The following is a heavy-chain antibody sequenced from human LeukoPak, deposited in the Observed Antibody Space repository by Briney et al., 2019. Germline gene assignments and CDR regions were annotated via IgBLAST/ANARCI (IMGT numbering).Heavy chain of an antibody. J-gene: IGHJ4*02. CDR3: ARRPNIAARGDYFDY. Sequence: KLGESLKISCKGSGYSFTSYWIGWVRQMPGKGLEWMGIIYPGDSDTRYSPSFQGQVTISADKSISTAYLQWSSLKASDTAMYYCARRPNIAARGDYFDYWGQGTLVTVSS. V-gene: IGHV5-51*01. CDR2: IYPGDSDT. CDR1: GYSFTSYW. D-gene: IGHD6-6*01.